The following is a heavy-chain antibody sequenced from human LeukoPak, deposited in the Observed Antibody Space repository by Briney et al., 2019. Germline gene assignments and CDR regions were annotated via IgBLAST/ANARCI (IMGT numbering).Heavy chain of an antibody. CDR1: GFTLADYA. CDR2: IRSKPYGGTT. Sequence: GGSLRLSCTASGFTLADYATSWFRQAPGKGLEWVGFIRSKPYGGTTEYAASVKGRFTFSREDSKSIAYLQMNSLKTEDTAVYYCTTDVNRFMVTASSWGQGTLVTVSS. D-gene: IGHD2-21*02. J-gene: IGHJ5*02. V-gene: IGHV3-49*03. CDR3: TTDVNRFMVTASS.